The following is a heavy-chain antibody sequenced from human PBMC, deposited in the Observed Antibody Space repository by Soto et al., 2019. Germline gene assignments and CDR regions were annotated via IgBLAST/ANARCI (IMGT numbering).Heavy chain of an antibody. D-gene: IGHD6-13*01. CDR1: GFSLSTSGVG. V-gene: IGHV2-5*02. J-gene: IGHJ5*02. CDR2: IYWDDDK. CDR3: ARGHSIRIAAAKLNWFDP. Sequence: SGPTLVSPTQTLTLTCTFSGFSLSTSGVGVGWIRQPPGKALEWLALIYWDDDKRYSPSLKSRLTITKDTSKNQVVLTMTNMDPVDTATYYCARGHSIRIAAAKLNWFDPWGQGTLVTVSS.